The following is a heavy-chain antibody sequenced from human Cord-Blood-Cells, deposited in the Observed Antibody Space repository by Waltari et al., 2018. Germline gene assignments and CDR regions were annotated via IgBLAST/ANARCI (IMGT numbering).Heavy chain of an antibody. J-gene: IGHJ4*02. CDR1: GGPLSRYY. Sequence: QVQLQASGPGLVKPSETLSLTCTVSGGPLSRYYWRWIRQPAGKGLEWIGRIYTSGSTNYNPSLKSRVTMSVDTSKNQFSLKLSSVTAADTAVYYCAAYDFWSGYYMGYWGQGTLVTVSS. CDR2: IYTSGST. CDR3: AAYDFWSGYYMGY. V-gene: IGHV4-4*07. D-gene: IGHD3-3*01.